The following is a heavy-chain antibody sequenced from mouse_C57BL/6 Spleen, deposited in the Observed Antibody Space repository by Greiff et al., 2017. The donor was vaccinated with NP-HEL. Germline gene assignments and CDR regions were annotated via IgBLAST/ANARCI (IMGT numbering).Heavy chain of an antibody. Sequence: EVKLQESGPGLVKPSQSLSLTCSVTGYSITSGYYWNWIRQFPGNKLEWMGYISYDGSNNYNPSLKNRISITRDTSKNQFFLKLNSVTTEDTATYYCARERIALLRSHYYAMDYWGQGTSVTVSS. CDR2: ISYDGSN. CDR1: GYSITSGYY. CDR3: ARERIALLRSHYYAMDY. V-gene: IGHV3-6*01. D-gene: IGHD1-1*01. J-gene: IGHJ4*01.